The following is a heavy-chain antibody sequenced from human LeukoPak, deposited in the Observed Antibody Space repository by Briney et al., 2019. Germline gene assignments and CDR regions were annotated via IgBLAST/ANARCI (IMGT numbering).Heavy chain of an antibody. CDR3: ASRLYCSNTRCRNFPFAY. CDR1: GGTFISYA. CDR2: IIPIFGTA. J-gene: IGHJ4*02. V-gene: IGHV1-69*13. Sequence: SVXVSCKASGGTFISYAINWVRQAPGQGVEWMGGIIPIFGTANYAQKFQDRVTITADESTSTAYMELSSLRSEDTAIYYCASRLYCSNTRCRNFPFAYWGQGTLVTVSS. D-gene: IGHD2-2*01.